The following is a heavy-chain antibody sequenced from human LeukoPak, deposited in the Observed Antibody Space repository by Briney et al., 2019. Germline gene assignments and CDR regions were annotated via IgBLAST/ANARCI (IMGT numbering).Heavy chain of an antibody. Sequence: SETLSLTCAVSGGSFSGYSWSWIRQPPGKGLEWIGEINHSGSTNYNPSLKSRVTISVDTSKNQFSLKLSSVTAADTAVYYCAIEGDYSGAFDIWGQGTMVTVSS. D-gene: IGHD4-11*01. J-gene: IGHJ3*02. CDR1: GGSFSGYS. CDR2: INHSGST. V-gene: IGHV4-34*01. CDR3: AIEGDYSGAFDI.